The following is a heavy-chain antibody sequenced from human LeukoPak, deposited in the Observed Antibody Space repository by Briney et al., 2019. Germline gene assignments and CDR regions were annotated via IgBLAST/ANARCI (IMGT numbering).Heavy chain of an antibody. CDR1: GYTFTIYA. D-gene: IGHD5-24*01. Sequence: GASVKVSCTASGYTFTIYAMHWVRQAPGQGLEWMGWITPSGGTNYPQKFQGRVAITRDTSITTAYMDLSRLTSDDTAVYYCARDRYGDGFAHFDYWGQGALVTVSS. CDR2: ITPSGGT. J-gene: IGHJ4*02. V-gene: IGHV1-2*02. CDR3: ARDRYGDGFAHFDY.